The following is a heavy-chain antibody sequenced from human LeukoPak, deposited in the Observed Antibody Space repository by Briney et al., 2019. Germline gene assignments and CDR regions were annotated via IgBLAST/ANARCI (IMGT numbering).Heavy chain of an antibody. CDR3: ARGGDSGYYDYFDY. J-gene: IGHJ4*02. V-gene: IGHV3-53*01. Sequence: GGFLRLSCAASGFTVDSNYLSWVRQAPGKGLEWVSAIYTGGNTYYAASVKGRFTISRDFSKNTVFLHMNSLRAEDTAMYYCARGGDSGYYDYFDYWGQGALVTVSS. D-gene: IGHD3-22*01. CDR1: GFTVDSNY. CDR2: IYTGGNT.